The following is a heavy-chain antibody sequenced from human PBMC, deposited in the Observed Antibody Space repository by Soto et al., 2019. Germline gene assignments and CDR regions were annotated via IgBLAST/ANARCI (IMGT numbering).Heavy chain of an antibody. V-gene: IGHV4-59*01. Sequence: QVQLLESGPGLVKPSETLSLTCTVSGGSISGYFWSWIRQPPGKGLEWIGYIYSSGSTNYNPSLKSRVTISLDTSNNHFSLKLSSVTVADTAVYYCAGSTGNEFDPWGQGTLVTVSS. CDR2: IYSSGST. CDR3: AGSTGNEFDP. J-gene: IGHJ5*02. CDR1: GGSISGYF.